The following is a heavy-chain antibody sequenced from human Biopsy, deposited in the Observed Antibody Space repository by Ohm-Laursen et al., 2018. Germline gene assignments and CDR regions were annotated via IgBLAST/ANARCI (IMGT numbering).Heavy chain of an antibody. CDR2: ISSGGDTV. CDR3: AREATIAPVLYDMDI. D-gene: IGHD2-21*01. V-gene: IGHV3-11*01. CDR1: GFTFSEYY. J-gene: IGHJ6*02. Sequence: SLRLSCAAFGFTFSEYYMNWIRQTPERGLEWVAYISSGGDTVSYADSVKGRFTISRDDANKSLFLQMNSLRAEDTAVYYCAREATIAPVLYDMDIWGQGTTVIVSS.